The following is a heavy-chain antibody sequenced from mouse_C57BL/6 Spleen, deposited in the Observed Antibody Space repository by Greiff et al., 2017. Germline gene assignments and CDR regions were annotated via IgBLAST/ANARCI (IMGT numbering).Heavy chain of an antibody. CDR3: ASQAY. V-gene: IGHV3-6*01. Sequence: EVKLQESGPGLVKPSQSLSLTCSVTGYSITSGYYWNWIRQFPGNKLEWMGYISYDGSNNYNPSLKNRISITRDTSKNQLFLKLNSVTTEDTATYYCASQAYWGQGTTLTVSS. CDR1: GYSITSGYY. CDR2: ISYDGSN. D-gene: IGHD3-2*02. J-gene: IGHJ2*01.